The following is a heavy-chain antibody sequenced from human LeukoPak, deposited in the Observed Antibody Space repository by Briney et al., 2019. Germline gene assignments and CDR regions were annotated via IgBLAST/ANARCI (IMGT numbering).Heavy chain of an antibody. CDR2: ILYDGRNE. Sequence: GRSLTLSCAASGFTFSTYAMHWVRQAPGKGLEWVALILYDGRNEYYAESVKGRFTISRDNSQNTVYLQMNSLRPEDTAVYHCAKRGINGDYYHYWGQGTLVTVSS. CDR1: GFTFSTYA. V-gene: IGHV3-30*18. CDR3: AKRGINGDYYHY. D-gene: IGHD4-17*01. J-gene: IGHJ4*02.